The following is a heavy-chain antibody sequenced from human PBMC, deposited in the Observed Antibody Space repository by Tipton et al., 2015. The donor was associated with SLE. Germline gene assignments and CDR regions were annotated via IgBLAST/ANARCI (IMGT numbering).Heavy chain of an antibody. J-gene: IGHJ3*02. CDR1: GYTFTGYY. Sequence: QSGAEVKKPGASVKVSCKASGYTFTGYYIHWVRQAPGQGLEWMGRINPNSGGTNYAQNLQGRVTMTRDTSISTAYMELSRLRSEDTAVYYCARDQTQLLRHFFDIWGQGTMVTVSS. V-gene: IGHV1-2*06. CDR3: ARDQTQLLRHFFDI. D-gene: IGHD2-2*01. CDR2: INPNSGGT.